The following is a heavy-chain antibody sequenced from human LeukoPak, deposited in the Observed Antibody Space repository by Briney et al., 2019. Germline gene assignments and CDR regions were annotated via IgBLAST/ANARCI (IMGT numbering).Heavy chain of an antibody. J-gene: IGHJ3*02. CDR3: ARGQSQSDALDI. V-gene: IGHV3-21*01. CDR2: TSSSSSYI. Sequence: GGSLRLSCAASGFTFSSYSMNWGRQAPGKGLEWVSSTSSSSSYIYYADSVKGRFTISRDNAKNSLYLQMNSLRAEDTAVYYCARGQSQSDALDIWGQGTMVTVSS. CDR1: GFTFSSYS.